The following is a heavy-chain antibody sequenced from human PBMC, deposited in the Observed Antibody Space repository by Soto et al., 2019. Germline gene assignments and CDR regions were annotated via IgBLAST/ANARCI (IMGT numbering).Heavy chain of an antibody. CDR2: MNSDVSSI. V-gene: IGHV3-74*01. J-gene: IGHJ6*02. D-gene: IGHD6-19*01. Sequence: GGSLRLSCAASGFTFSSYWMYWVRQSPGEGLVWVSRMNSDVSSISYADSVKGRFTISRDNIKNTLYLQMNSLRAEDTAVYYCARRAAVAGIGAIFGMDVWGQGTTVTVSS. CDR1: GFTFSSYW. CDR3: ARRAAVAGIGAIFGMDV.